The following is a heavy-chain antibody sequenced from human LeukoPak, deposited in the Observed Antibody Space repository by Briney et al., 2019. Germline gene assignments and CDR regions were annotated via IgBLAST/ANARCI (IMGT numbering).Heavy chain of an antibody. V-gene: IGHV3-9*01. CDR2: ISWNSGSI. Sequence: GGSLRLSCAASGFTFSSYAMHWVRQAPGKGLEWVSGISWNSGSIGYADSVKGRFTISRDNAKNSLYLQMNSLRVEDTAVYYCARDLAWGAFDYWGQGTLVTVSS. CDR1: GFTFSSYA. CDR3: ARDLAWGAFDY. D-gene: IGHD7-27*01. J-gene: IGHJ4*02.